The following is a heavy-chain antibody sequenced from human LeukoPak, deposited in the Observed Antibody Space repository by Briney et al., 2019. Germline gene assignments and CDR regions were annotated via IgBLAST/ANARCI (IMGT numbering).Heavy chain of an antibody. CDR3: AKGTGYSSSWYFGAFDI. CDR1: GFTFSSYS. J-gene: IGHJ3*02. D-gene: IGHD6-13*01. CDR2: ISWNSGSI. Sequence: GGSLRLSCAASGFTFSSYSMNWVRQAPGKGLEWVSGISWNSGSIGYADSVKGRFTISRDNAKNSLYLQMNSLRAEDMALYYCAKGTGYSSSWYFGAFDIWGQGTMVTVSS. V-gene: IGHV3-9*03.